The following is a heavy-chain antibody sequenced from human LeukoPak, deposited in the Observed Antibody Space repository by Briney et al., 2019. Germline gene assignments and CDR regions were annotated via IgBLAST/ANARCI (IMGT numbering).Heavy chain of an antibody. V-gene: IGHV1-69*13. Sequence: GASVKVSCKASGGTFSSYAISWVRQAPGQGLEWMGGIIPIFGTANYAQKFQGRVTITADESTSTAYMELSSLRFEDTAVYYCARVTHTDLSTWFDPWGQGTLVTVSS. CDR2: IIPIFGTA. CDR3: ARVTHTDLSTWFDP. CDR1: GGTFSSYA. D-gene: IGHD5-18*01. J-gene: IGHJ5*02.